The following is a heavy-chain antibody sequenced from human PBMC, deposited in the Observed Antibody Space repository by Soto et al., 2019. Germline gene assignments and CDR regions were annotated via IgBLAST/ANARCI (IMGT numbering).Heavy chain of an antibody. CDR3: ARDRGSLSSSWYGLDWFDL. J-gene: IGHJ5*02. CDR1: GYTFTSYG. D-gene: IGHD6-13*01. V-gene: IGHV1-18*01. CDR2: ISAYNGNT. Sequence: ASVKVSCKASGYTFTSYGISWVRQAPGQGLEWMGWISAYNGNTNYAQKLQGRVTMTTDTSTSTAYMELRSLRSDDTAVYYCARDRGSLSSSWYGLDWFDLWGQGTLVTVSS.